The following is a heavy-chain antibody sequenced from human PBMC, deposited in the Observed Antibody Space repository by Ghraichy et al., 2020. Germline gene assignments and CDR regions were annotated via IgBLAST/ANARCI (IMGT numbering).Heavy chain of an antibody. CDR1: GGSFSGYY. D-gene: IGHD3-3*01. J-gene: IGHJ5*02. V-gene: IGHV4-34*01. CDR2: INHSGST. Sequence: SETLSLTCAVYGGSFSGYYWSWIRQPPGKGLEWIGEINHSGSTNYNPSLKSRVTISVDTSKNQFSLKLSSVTAADTAVYYCARASHLEWLLYGGWFDPWGQGTLVTVSS. CDR3: ARASHLEWLLYGGWFDP.